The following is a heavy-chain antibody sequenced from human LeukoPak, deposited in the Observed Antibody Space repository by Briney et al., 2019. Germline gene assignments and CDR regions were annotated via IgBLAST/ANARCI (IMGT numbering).Heavy chain of an antibody. CDR2: ISSSSSYI. Sequence: PGGSLRLSCAASGFTFSSYSMNWVRQAPGKGLEWVSSISSSSSYIYYADSVKGRFTISRDNAKNSLYLQMNSLRAEDTAVYYCATDIEREITGTHGFDPWGQGTLVTVSS. J-gene: IGHJ5*02. CDR3: ATDIEREITGTHGFDP. CDR1: GFTFSSYS. D-gene: IGHD1-7*01. V-gene: IGHV3-21*01.